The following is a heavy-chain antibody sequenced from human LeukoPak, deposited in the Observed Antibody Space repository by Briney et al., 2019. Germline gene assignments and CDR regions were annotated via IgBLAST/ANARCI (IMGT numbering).Heavy chain of an antibody. Sequence: GGSLRLSCAASGFTFSDYNMRWIRQAPGKGLEWVSSISRSGSTKYYADSVQGRFTISRDNAKNSLYLQVNSLRVEDTAVYYCARDFYVADDVFWGQGTLVTVSS. CDR2: ISRSGSTK. V-gene: IGHV3-11*04. D-gene: IGHD6-19*01. J-gene: IGHJ4*02. CDR3: ARDFYVADDVF. CDR1: GFTFSDYN.